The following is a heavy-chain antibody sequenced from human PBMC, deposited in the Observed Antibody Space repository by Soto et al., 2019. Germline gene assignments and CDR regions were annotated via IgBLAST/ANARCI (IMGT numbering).Heavy chain of an antibody. CDR2: ISTYHFNT. Sequence: QVQLVQSGAEMKTPGASVKLSCKPSGYTFDSYGIAWVRQAPGQGLEWMGWISTYHFNTYYAQKFQGRVTMTTDTAASTVYMELRSLRSDDTAIYYGARGSGSDSRLDYWGQGTLVTVSS. J-gene: IGHJ4*02. V-gene: IGHV1-18*01. CDR1: GYTFDSYG. CDR3: ARGSGSDSRLDY. D-gene: IGHD1-26*01.